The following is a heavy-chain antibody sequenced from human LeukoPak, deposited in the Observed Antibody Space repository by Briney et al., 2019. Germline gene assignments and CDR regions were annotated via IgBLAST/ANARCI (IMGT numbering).Heavy chain of an antibody. Sequence: GRSLRLSCAASGFTFSSYGMHWVRQAPGKGLEWVAVISYDGSNKYYADSVKGRFTISRDNSKNTLYLQMNSLRAEDTAVYYCAKSLLSYYYDSSGYYLVDAFDIWGQGTMVTVSS. D-gene: IGHD3-22*01. J-gene: IGHJ3*02. CDR2: ISYDGSNK. V-gene: IGHV3-30*18. CDR1: GFTFSSYG. CDR3: AKSLLSYYYDSSGYYLVDAFDI.